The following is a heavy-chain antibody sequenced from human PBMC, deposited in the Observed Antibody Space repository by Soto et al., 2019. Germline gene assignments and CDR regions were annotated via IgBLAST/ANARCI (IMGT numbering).Heavy chain of an antibody. V-gene: IGHV1-69*01. CDR3: AREAGDILTGYHRPTDYYGMDV. J-gene: IGHJ6*02. D-gene: IGHD3-9*01. CDR2: VIASFGTA. CDR1: GGTFSSYA. Sequence: QVQLVQSGAEGKKPWSSVKVSCKASGGTFSSYAISWVRQAPGQGLEWMGGVIASFGTANYAQKFQGRVTIPAAESQSTPYMELSRMRSEDTAVYYCAREAGDILTGYHRPTDYYGMDVWGQGTTVTVSS.